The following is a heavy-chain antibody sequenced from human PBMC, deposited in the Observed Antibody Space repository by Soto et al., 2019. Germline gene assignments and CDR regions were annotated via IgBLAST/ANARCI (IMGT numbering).Heavy chain of an antibody. CDR1: GGTVSSSSDY. CDR2: IYYTGRT. Sequence: SETLSLTCTVSGGTVSSSSDYWGWIRQPPGKGLEWIGTIYYTGRTYYNPSLKSRVTISVDTSKNLFFLKLSSVTAADTAIYYCARHVLWGDYYMRYFDYWGQGTLVTVSS. J-gene: IGHJ4*02. D-gene: IGHD3-3*01. V-gene: IGHV4-39*01. CDR3: ARHVLWGDYYMRYFDY.